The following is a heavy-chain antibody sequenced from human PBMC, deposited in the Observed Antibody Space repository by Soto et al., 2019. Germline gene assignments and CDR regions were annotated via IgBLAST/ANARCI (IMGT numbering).Heavy chain of an antibody. Sequence: ASVKVSCKAPGGTFSSYAISGVRQAPGQGLEWMGGIIPIFGTANYAQKFQGRVTITADESTSTAYMELSSLRSEDTAVYYCARARSGYYDSSGYYPPLDYWGQGTLVTVSS. CDR1: GGTFSSYA. V-gene: IGHV1-69*13. D-gene: IGHD3-22*01. CDR3: ARARSGYYDSSGYYPPLDY. CDR2: IIPIFGTA. J-gene: IGHJ4*02.